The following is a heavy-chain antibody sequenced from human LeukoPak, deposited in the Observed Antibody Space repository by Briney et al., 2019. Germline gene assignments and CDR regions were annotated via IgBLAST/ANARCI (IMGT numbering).Heavy chain of an antibody. V-gene: IGHV1-69*13. CDR3: ARVPAGAYFDY. J-gene: IGHJ4*02. D-gene: IGHD7-27*01. Sequence: SVKVSCKASGYTFTSYAMHWVRQAPGQGLEWMGGIIPIFGTANYAQKFQGRVTITADESTSTAYMELSSLRSEDTAVYYCARVPAGAYFDYWGQGTLVTVSS. CDR2: IIPIFGTA. CDR1: GYTFTSYA.